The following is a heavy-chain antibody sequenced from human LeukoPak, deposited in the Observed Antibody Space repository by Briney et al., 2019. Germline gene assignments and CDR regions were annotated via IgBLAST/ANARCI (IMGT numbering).Heavy chain of an antibody. CDR3: AREGKLGVFGEGPISGGTRGLFDWYFDL. CDR1: GGSISSYY. V-gene: IGHV4-59*12. Sequence: SETLSLTCTVSGGSISSYYWSWIRQPPGKGLEWIGYIYYSGSTNYNPSLKSRVTMSVDTSKNQFSLKLSSVTAADTAVYYCAREGKLGVFGEGPISGGTRGLFDWYFDLWGRGTLVTVSS. CDR2: IYYSGST. J-gene: IGHJ2*01. D-gene: IGHD3-10*01.